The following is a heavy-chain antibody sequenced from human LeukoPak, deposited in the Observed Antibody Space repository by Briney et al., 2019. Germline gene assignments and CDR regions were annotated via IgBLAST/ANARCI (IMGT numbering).Heavy chain of an antibody. CDR1: GGNFSSYA. Sequence: SVKVSCKASGGNFSSYAISWVGQAPGQGLEWMGGIIPIFGTANYAQKFQGRVTITADESTSTAYMELSSLRSEDTTVYYCARHVYMVVVPAVYYYYYMDVWGKGTTVTVSS. D-gene: IGHD2-2*01. CDR3: ARHVYMVVVPAVYYYYYMDV. J-gene: IGHJ6*03. CDR2: IIPIFGTA. V-gene: IGHV1-69*13.